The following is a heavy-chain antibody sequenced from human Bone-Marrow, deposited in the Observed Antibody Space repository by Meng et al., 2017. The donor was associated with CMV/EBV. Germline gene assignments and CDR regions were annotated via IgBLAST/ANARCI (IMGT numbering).Heavy chain of an antibody. CDR3: ARDDYNNYGESVY. J-gene: IGHJ4*02. D-gene: IGHD4-11*01. V-gene: IGHV1-2*02. CDR1: GYTFTGYY. CDR2: IKPSSGET. Sequence: ASVNVSCKASGYTFTGYYMHWVRQAPGQGLEWMGWIKPSSGETSSAQKFQGRLTMTRITSISTVYMELTSLRSDDAAVYYCARDDYNNYGESVYWGQGTLVTVSS.